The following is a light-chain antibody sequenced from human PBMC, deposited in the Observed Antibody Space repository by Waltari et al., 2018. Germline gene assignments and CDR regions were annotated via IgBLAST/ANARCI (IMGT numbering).Light chain of an antibody. CDR1: SSDIGA. V-gene: IGLV2-8*01. J-gene: IGLJ1*01. CDR2: DVT. Sequence: QSALTQPPSASGSPGQSVTISCTGASSDIGAVSWYQHHPGKAPKLMIYDVTKRPSGVPDRFSGSGSGNTASLTVSELQPEDEADYYCTSDAGSNSNSFYVFGTGTKVTVL. CDR3: TSDAGSNSNSFYV.